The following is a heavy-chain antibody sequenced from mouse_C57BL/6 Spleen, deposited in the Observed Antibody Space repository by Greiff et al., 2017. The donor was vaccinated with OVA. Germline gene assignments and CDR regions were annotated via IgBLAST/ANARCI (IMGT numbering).Heavy chain of an antibody. CDR1: GFTFSNYW. V-gene: IGHV6-3*01. Sequence: EVKLMESGGGLVKPGGSMKLSCVASGFTFSNYWMNWVRQSPEKGLEWVAQIRLKSDNYATHYAESVKGRFTISRDDYKSSVYLQMNNLRAEDTGNYYCTGPYAMDYWGQRTSVTVSS. J-gene: IGHJ4*01. CDR3: TGPYAMDY. CDR2: IRLKSDNYAT.